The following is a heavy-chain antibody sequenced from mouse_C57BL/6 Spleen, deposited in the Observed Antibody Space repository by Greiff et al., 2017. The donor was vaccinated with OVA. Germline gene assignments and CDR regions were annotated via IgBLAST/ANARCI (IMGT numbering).Heavy chain of an antibody. D-gene: IGHD1-1*01. CDR2: IYPRSGNT. Sequence: VQLQQSGAELARPGASVKLSCKASGYTFTSYGISWVKQRTGQGLEWIGEIYPRSGNTYYNEKFKGKATLTAEKSSSTAYMELRSLTSEDSAVYFCAIYGSSLYYFDYGGKGTTLTVSS. CDR3: AIYGSSLYYFDY. J-gene: IGHJ2*01. CDR1: GYTFTSYG. V-gene: IGHV1-81*01.